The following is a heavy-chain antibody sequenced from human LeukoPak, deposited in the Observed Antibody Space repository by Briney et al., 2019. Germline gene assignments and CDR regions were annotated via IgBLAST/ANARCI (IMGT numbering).Heavy chain of an antibody. CDR1: GYTFACYY. CDR3: ARGYAYGDY. D-gene: IGHD4-17*01. J-gene: IGHJ4*02. CDR2: INPMGDYT. Sequence: GASVNVSCKASGYTFACYYMHWVRQAPGQGLEWMGWINPMGDYTHYVDEFKGRVTMTRDTSIGTAYMELRSLRSDDTAVYYCARGYAYGDYWGQGTLVTVSS. V-gene: IGHV1-2*07.